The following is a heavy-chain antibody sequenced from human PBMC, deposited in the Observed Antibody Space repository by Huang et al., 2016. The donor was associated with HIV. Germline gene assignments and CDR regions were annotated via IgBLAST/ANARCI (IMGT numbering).Heavy chain of an antibody. CDR2: INSDGSSS. J-gene: IGHJ4*02. D-gene: IGHD3-22*01. Sequence: EVQLVESGGGLVQPGGSLRLSCAASGFTFSSYWMHWVRQAPGKGLVGGSRINSDGSSSGDADSVKGRFTISRDNAKNTLYLQMNSLRAEDTAVYYCVRDPRIQSWLNYFDYWGQGTLVSVSS. CDR3: VRDPRIQSWLNYFDY. V-gene: IGHV3-74*01. CDR1: GFTFSSYW.